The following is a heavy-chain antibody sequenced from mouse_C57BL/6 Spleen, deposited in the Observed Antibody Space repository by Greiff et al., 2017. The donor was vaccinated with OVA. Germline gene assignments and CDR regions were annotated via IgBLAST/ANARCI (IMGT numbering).Heavy chain of an antibody. J-gene: IGHJ1*03. CDR1: GFSLSTFGMG. Sequence: QVTLKVSGPGILQPSQTLSLTCSFSGFSLSTFGMGVGWIRQPSGKGLEWLAHIWWDDDKYYNPALKSRLTISKDTSKNQVFLKIANVDTADTATYYCARIYYGSSHDYWYFDVWGTGTTVTVSS. CDR3: ARIYYGSSHDYWYFDV. D-gene: IGHD1-1*01. V-gene: IGHV8-8*01. CDR2: IWWDDDK.